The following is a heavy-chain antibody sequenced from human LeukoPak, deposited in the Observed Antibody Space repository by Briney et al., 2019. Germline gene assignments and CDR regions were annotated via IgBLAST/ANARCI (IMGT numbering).Heavy chain of an antibody. CDR1: GFTFSSYW. Sequence: GGSLRLSCAASGFTFSSYWMSWVRQAPGKGLEWVSAIRLRDGRPYYADSVQGRFTVSRDFSSNTLYLQMNDLRAEDTAIYYCARDRNFPRDQFDYWGQGALVTVSS. CDR2: IRLRDGRP. CDR3: ARDRNFPRDQFDY. J-gene: IGHJ4*02. V-gene: IGHV3-23*01. D-gene: IGHD4-11*01.